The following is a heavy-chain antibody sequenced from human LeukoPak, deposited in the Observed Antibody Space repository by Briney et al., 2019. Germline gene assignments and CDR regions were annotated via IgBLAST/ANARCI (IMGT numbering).Heavy chain of an antibody. CDR1: GFIFNSYG. CDR2: IWYDGSNK. Sequence: GGSLRLSCAASGFIFNSYGMHWVRQASGKGLEWVALIWYDGSNKYYTDSVKGRFTISRDNSKNTLYLEMNSLRAEDTAICYCAREGPRGNSQFDYWGQGTLVTVSS. J-gene: IGHJ4*02. CDR3: AREGPRGNSQFDY. D-gene: IGHD2/OR15-2a*01. V-gene: IGHV3-33*01.